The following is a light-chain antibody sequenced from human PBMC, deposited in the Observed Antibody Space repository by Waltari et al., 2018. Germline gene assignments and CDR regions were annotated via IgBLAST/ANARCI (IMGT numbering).Light chain of an antibody. J-gene: IGKJ1*01. CDR3: QHYVRLPAT. CDR2: GAS. Sequence: NVLTQSPGTLSLSPGERATLSCRASQSVCRSLAWYQQKPGQAPKLLIYGASTRATGIPDRFTGSGSGTDFSLTISSLEPEDFAIYFCQHYVRLPATFGQGTKVEIK. V-gene: IGKV3-20*01. CDR1: QSVCRS.